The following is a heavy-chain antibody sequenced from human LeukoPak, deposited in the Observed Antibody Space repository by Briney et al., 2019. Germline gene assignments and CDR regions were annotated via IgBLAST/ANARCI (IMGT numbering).Heavy chain of an antibody. J-gene: IGHJ4*02. Sequence: ASVKVSCKASGYTFTSYYMHWVRQAPGQGLEWMGLINPTGGSTGYAQKFQERVTITRDMSTSTAYMELSSLRSEDTAVYYCAAVFDPYDYWGQGTLVTVSS. CDR1: GYTFTSYY. V-gene: IGHV1-46*01. CDR2: INPTGGST. D-gene: IGHD6-19*01. CDR3: AAVFDPYDY.